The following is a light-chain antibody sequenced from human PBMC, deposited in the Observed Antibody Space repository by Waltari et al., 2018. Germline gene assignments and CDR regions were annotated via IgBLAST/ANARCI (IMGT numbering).Light chain of an antibody. CDR1: LSIRHN. Sequence: EIVMTQSPVNLSVSPGERVTSYCRPSLSIRHNLAWYQQKADQPARHLIYCASTRAPGLPARFSGSWSGTEFALTISSLQPEDFAVYYCHHYNKRPPSYTFGQGTRLEIK. CDR2: CAS. J-gene: IGKJ2*01. V-gene: IGKV3-15*01. CDR3: HHYNKRPPSYT.